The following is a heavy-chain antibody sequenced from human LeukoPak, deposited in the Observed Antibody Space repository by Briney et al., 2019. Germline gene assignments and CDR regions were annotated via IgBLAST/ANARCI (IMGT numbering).Heavy chain of an antibody. D-gene: IGHD3-10*01. CDR1: GFTFSSYW. V-gene: IGHV3-7*01. J-gene: IGHJ4*02. CDR2: IKQDGSEK. CDR3: ARRMGDSTYYYGSGRPRGGITIYYFDY. Sequence: GGSLRLSCAASGFTFSSYWMSWVRQAPGKGLEWVANIKQDGSEKYYVDSVKGRFTISRDNAKNSLYLQMNSLRAEDTAVYYCARRMGDSTYYYGSGRPRGGITIYYFDYWGQGTLVTVSS.